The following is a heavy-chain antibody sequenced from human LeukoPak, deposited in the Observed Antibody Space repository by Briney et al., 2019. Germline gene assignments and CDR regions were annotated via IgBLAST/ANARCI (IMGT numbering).Heavy chain of an antibody. CDR3: ARGLINGELGFNWFDP. D-gene: IGHD1-26*01. J-gene: IGHJ5*02. Sequence: GASVKVSCKASGYTFTSYYMHWVRQAPGQGLEWVGIINPSGGSTSYAQKFQGRVTMTRDTSTSTVYMELSSLRSEDTAVYYCARGLINGELGFNWFDPWGQGTLVTVSS. CDR2: INPSGGST. CDR1: GYTFTSYY. V-gene: IGHV1-46*01.